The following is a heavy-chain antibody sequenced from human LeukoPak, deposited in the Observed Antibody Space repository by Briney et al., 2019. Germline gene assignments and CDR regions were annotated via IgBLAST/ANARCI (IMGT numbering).Heavy chain of an antibody. Sequence: GESLKISCKGSGYSFTTHWIGWVRQMPGKGLEWMGIIYPGDSDTKYSPSFQGQVTISADKSTSTAYLQWSSLKASDTAMYYCARHQGSGSLPFRYYYYMDVWGKGTTVTVSS. J-gene: IGHJ6*03. V-gene: IGHV5-51*01. CDR1: GYSFTTHW. CDR2: IYPGDSDT. D-gene: IGHD3-10*01. CDR3: ARHQGSGSLPFRYYYYMDV.